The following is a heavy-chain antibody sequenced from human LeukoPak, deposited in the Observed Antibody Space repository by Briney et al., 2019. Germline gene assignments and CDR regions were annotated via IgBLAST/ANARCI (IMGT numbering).Heavy chain of an antibody. D-gene: IGHD3-10*01. Sequence: GRSLRLSCAASGFTFDDYAMHWVRQAPGKGLEWVSGISWNSGSIGYADSVKGRFTISRDNAKNSLYLKMNSLRAEDTPLYYCAKDIGITMVRGVLPPHYYYGMDVWGQGTTVTVSS. CDR1: GFTFDDYA. CDR2: ISWNSGSI. V-gene: IGHV3-9*01. J-gene: IGHJ6*02. CDR3: AKDIGITMVRGVLPPHYYYGMDV.